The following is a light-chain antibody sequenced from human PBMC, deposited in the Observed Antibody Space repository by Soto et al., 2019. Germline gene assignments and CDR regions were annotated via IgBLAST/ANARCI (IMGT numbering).Light chain of an antibody. CDR1: SNDIGGYNY. CDR3: SSYTNTVALEV. CDR2: DVT. V-gene: IGLV2-14*03. Sequence: QSALTQPASVSGSPGQSITISCTGTSNDIGGYNYVSWYQHHPGKVPRLIIYDVTSRPSGISDRFSGSKSGNTASLTVSGLQAEDEAQYYCSSYTNTVALEVFGGGTKVTVL. J-gene: IGLJ3*02.